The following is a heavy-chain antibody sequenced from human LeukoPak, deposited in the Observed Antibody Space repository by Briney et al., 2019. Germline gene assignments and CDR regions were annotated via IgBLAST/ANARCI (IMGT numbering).Heavy chain of an antibody. D-gene: IGHD5-24*01. CDR3: ARETRIMATIDY. Sequence: GASVKVSYKASGYTFTGYYMHWVRQAPGQGLEWMGWISAYNGNTNYAQKLQGRVTMTTDTSTSTAYMELRSLRSDDTAVYYCARETRIMATIDYWGQGTLVTASS. CDR2: ISAYNGNT. CDR1: GYTFTGYY. V-gene: IGHV1-18*04. J-gene: IGHJ4*02.